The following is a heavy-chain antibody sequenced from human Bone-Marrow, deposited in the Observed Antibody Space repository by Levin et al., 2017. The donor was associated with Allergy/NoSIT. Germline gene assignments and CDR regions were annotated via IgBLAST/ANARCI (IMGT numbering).Heavy chain of an antibody. CDR3: ARRIVATRYFDY. V-gene: IGHV3-23*01. J-gene: IGHJ4*02. Sequence: ASVKVSCVASGFTFNNYAMSWVRQAPGKGLEWVSAISNSGGSTSYADSVKGRFTISRDNSKNTLYLQMNSLRADDTAVYYCARRIVATRYFDYWGQGTLVTVSS. CDR1: GFTFNNYA. D-gene: IGHD5-12*01. CDR2: ISNSGGST.